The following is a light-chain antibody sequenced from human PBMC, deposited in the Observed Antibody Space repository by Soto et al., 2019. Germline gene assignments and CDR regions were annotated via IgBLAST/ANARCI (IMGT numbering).Light chain of an antibody. CDR3: LQYSNGPRT. CDR1: QSVGSS. J-gene: IGKJ1*01. CDR2: GAT. V-gene: IGKV3-15*01. Sequence: ETVMPQSPATLSVSPGEGATLSCRASQSVGSSLAWYQHKPGQAPRLLIYGATTRAAGIPARFSGSGYGAEFTLTINSLQSEDFALYYCLQYSNGPRTFGQGTKVDIK.